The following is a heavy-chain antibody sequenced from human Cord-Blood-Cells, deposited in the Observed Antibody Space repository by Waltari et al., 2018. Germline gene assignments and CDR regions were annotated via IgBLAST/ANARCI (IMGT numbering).Heavy chain of an antibody. V-gene: IGHV4-59*11. CDR2: IYYSGST. CDR1: GGSISSHY. Sequence: QVQLQESGPGLVKPSETLSLTCPVSGGSISSHYWRWTRQPPGKGLEWIGYIYYSGSTNYNPSLKSRVTISVDTSKNQFSLKLSSVTAADTAVYYCARERSSGSYYFDYWGQGTLVTVSS. CDR3: ARERSSGSYYFDY. D-gene: IGHD1-26*01. J-gene: IGHJ4*02.